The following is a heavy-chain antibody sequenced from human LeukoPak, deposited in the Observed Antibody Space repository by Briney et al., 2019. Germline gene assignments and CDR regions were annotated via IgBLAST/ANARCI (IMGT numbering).Heavy chain of an antibody. Sequence: SGPTLVKPTQTLTLTCTFSGFSLSTSGMRVSWIRQPPGKALEWLARIDWDDDKFYSTSLKTRLTISKDTSKNQVVLTMTNMDPVDTATYYCVRSIAAAGRMDYYYYMDVWGKGTTVTVSS. D-gene: IGHD6-13*01. V-gene: IGHV2-70*04. CDR1: GFSLSTSGMR. CDR2: IDWDDDK. CDR3: VRSIAAAGRMDYYYYMDV. J-gene: IGHJ6*03.